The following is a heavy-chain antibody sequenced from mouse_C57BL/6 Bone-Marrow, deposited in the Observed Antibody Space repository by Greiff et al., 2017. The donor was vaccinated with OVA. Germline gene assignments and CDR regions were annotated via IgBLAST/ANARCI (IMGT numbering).Heavy chain of an antibody. CDR3: TRALYWAYWYFDV. CDR1: GFTFSSYA. CDR2: ISSGGDYI. Sequence: EVQRVESGEGLVKPGGSLKLSCAASGFTFSSYAMSWVRQTPEKRLEWVAYISSGGDYIYYADTVKGRFTIYRDNARNTLYLQMSSLKSEDTAMYYFTRALYWAYWYFDVWGTGTTVTVAS. V-gene: IGHV5-9-1*02. D-gene: IGHD4-1*01. J-gene: IGHJ1*03.